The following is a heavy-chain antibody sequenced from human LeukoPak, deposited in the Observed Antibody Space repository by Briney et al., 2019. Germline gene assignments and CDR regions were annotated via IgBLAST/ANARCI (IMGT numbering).Heavy chain of an antibody. Sequence: PSETLSLTCAVSGGSISSSNWWSWVRQPPGKGLEWIGEIYHSGSTNYNPSLKSRVTISVDKSKNQFSLKLSSVTAADTAVYYCARGGLQQLAFFDYWGQGTLVTVSS. CDR3: ARGGLQQLAFFDY. CDR2: IYHSGST. D-gene: IGHD6-13*01. J-gene: IGHJ4*02. V-gene: IGHV4-4*02. CDR1: GGSISSSNW.